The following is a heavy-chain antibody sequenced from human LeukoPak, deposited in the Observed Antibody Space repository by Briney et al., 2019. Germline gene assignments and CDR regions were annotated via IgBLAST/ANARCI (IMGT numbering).Heavy chain of an antibody. CDR3: AKDRDSGSYRAGYYYYGMDV. CDR2: ISYDGSNK. CDR1: GFTFSSYG. Sequence: GGSLRLSCAASGFTFSSYGMHWVRQAPGKGLEWVAVISYDGSNKYYADSVKGRFTISRDNSKNTLYLQMNSLRAEDTAVYYCAKDRDSGSYRAGYYYYGMDVWGQGTTVTVSS. D-gene: IGHD1-26*01. V-gene: IGHV3-30*18. J-gene: IGHJ6*02.